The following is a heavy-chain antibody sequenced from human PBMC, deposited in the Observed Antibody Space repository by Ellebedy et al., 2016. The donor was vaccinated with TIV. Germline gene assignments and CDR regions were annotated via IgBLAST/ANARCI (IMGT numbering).Heavy chain of an antibody. CDR2: IGTAGDT. CDR3: ARGGNYMVRGVYFDY. CDR1: GFTFSSYD. D-gene: IGHD3-10*01. J-gene: IGHJ4*02. Sequence: GESLKISXAASGFTFSSYDMHWVRQATGKGLEWVSAIGTAGDTYYPGSVKGRFTISRENAKNSLYLQMNSLRAGDTAVYYCARGGNYMVRGVYFDYWGQGTLVTVSS. V-gene: IGHV3-13*01.